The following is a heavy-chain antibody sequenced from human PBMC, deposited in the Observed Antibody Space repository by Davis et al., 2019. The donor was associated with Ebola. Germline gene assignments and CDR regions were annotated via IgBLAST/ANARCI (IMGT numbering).Heavy chain of an antibody. CDR2: IDGDNGNT. J-gene: IGHJ6*02. Sequence: ASVKVSCKASGYTFSAYAMHWVRQAPGQRLEWMGWIDGDNGNTKYSEKFQGRVTITRDTFATTAYMELSSLRSEDTAVYYCARVGYCTNGVCYQDLGVWGQGTTVTVSS. CDR3: ARVGYCTNGVCYQDLGV. CDR1: GYTFSAYA. V-gene: IGHV1-3*01. D-gene: IGHD2-8*01.